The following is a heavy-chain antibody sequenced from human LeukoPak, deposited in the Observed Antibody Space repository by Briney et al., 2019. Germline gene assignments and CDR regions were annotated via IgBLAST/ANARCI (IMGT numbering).Heavy chain of an antibody. J-gene: IGHJ4*02. CDR1: GFTFSSYW. D-gene: IGHD3-22*01. V-gene: IGHV3-23*01. Sequence: PGGSLRLSCAASGFTFSSYWMHWVRQAPGKGLEWVSAISGSGSSTYYADSVKGRFTISRDNSKNTLYLQMNSLRAEDTAVYYCAKDLDGGSSSGYPDRDYWGQGTLVTVSS. CDR2: ISGSGSST. CDR3: AKDLDGGSSSGYPDRDY.